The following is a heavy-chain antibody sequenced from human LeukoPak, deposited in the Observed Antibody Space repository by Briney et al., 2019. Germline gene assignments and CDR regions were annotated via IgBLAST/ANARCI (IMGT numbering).Heavy chain of an antibody. CDR3: ARERLWPDY. D-gene: IGHD5-18*01. J-gene: IGHJ4*02. CDR1: GFTFSTYG. V-gene: IGHV3-48*01. Sequence: PGGSLRLSCVASGFTFSTYGMHWVRQAPGKELEWVSYISSSSSTIYYADSVKGRFTISRDNAKNSLYLQMNSLRAEDTAVYYCARERLWPDYWGQGTLVTVSS. CDR2: ISSSSSTI.